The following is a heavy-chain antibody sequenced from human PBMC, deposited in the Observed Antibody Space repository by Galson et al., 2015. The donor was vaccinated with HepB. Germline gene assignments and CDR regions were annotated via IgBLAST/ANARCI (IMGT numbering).Heavy chain of an antibody. D-gene: IGHD6-13*01. J-gene: IGHJ4*02. Sequence: CAISGDSVSSTSAAWNWIRQSPSRGLEWLGRTYYRSKWYNDYAVSVQSRITINPDTSKNQFSLQLNSVTPEDTAVYYCARERKFLYSSSWYAADLDYWGQGTLVTVSS. CDR3: ARERKFLYSSSWYAADLDY. CDR1: GDSVSSTSAA. CDR2: TYYRSKWYN. V-gene: IGHV6-1*01.